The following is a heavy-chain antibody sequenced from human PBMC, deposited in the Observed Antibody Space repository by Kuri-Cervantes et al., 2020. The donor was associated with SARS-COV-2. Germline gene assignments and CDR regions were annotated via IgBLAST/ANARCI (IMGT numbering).Heavy chain of an antibody. CDR1: GFSLSDHY. V-gene: IGHV3-11*04. D-gene: IGHD2-2*02. Sequence: GESLKISCAASGFSLSDHYMSWIRQAPGKGLEWVSYISDSGTTTKYADSVKGRFTISRDSAKNSLYLQMSAPRPEDTAVYYCARDEGYCTRSGCYNWLDPWGQGTLVTVSS. J-gene: IGHJ5*02. CDR3: ARDEGYCTRSGCYNWLDP. CDR2: ISDSGTTT.